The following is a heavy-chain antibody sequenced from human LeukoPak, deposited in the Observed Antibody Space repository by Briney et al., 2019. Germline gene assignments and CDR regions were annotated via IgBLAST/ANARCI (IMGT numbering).Heavy chain of an antibody. Sequence: GGSLRLSCAASGFTFDDYAMHWVRQAPGKGLEWASLISWDGGSTYYADSVKGRFTISRDNSKNSLYLQMNSLRAEDTALYYCAKPSDDSGYDSGMDVWGQGTTVTVSS. J-gene: IGHJ6*02. D-gene: IGHD5-12*01. CDR1: GFTFDDYA. CDR3: AKPSDDSGYDSGMDV. V-gene: IGHV3-43D*03. CDR2: ISWDGGST.